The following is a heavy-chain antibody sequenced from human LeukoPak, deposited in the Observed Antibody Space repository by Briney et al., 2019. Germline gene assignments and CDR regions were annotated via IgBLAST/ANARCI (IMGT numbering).Heavy chain of an antibody. Sequence: ASVKVSCKASGYTLTSYYMHWVRQAPGQGLEWMAIISPSGGSTFYAQKFQGRVTMTRDMSTSTVYMELSSLRSEDTAVYYCARDIATIDCSGGSCSSFDPWGQGTLVTVSS. D-gene: IGHD2-15*01. CDR2: ISPSGGST. J-gene: IGHJ5*02. V-gene: IGHV1-46*01. CDR3: ARDIATIDCSGGSCSSFDP. CDR1: GYTLTSYY.